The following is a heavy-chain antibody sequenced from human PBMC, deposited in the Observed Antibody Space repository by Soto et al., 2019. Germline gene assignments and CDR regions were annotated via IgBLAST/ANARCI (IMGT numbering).Heavy chain of an antibody. V-gene: IGHV3-23*04. CDR2: ISGSGGSA. CDR3: AKETAVSGKFVVTFDS. Sequence: EVQLVESGGGLVQPGGSLRLSCAASGFTFRSYAMSWVRQAPGKGLEWVSSISGSGGSAFYVDSVKGRFTISRDNPKNTLQLQMNSLRDDDTAIYYWAKETAVSGKFVVTFDSWGQGSLVTVSS. CDR1: GFTFRSYA. J-gene: IGHJ4*02. D-gene: IGHD6-19*01.